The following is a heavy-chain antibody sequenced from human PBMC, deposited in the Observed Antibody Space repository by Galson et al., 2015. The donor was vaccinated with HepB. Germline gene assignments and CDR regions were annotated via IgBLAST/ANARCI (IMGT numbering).Heavy chain of an antibody. Sequence: SLRLSCAASGFTFSTYGMHWVRQAPGKGLEWVTVILYDGSNKYYADSVKGRFTISRDNSKNTLYLEMNSLRGEDTAVYYCAKDQGGGGYRYGRGLYYYYGMDVWGQGTTVTVSS. J-gene: IGHJ6*02. CDR1: GFTFSTYG. V-gene: IGHV3-30*18. D-gene: IGHD5-18*01. CDR3: AKDQGGGGYRYGRGLYYYYGMDV. CDR2: ILYDGSNK.